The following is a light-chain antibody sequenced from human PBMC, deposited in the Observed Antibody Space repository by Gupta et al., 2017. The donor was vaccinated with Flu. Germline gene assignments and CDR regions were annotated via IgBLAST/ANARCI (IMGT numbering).Light chain of an antibody. Sequence: ERATLSCRASHSVSSNLAWYQQKPDQAPRLLIYGASTRATGIPARFSGSGSGTEFTLTISSLQSEDFAVYYCQQYNNWPPLTFGGGTKVEIK. CDR1: HSVSSN. V-gene: IGKV3-15*01. CDR2: GAS. CDR3: QQYNNWPPLT. J-gene: IGKJ4*01.